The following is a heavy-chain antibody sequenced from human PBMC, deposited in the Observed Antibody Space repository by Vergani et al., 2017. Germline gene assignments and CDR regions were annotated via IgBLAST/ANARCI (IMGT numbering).Heavy chain of an antibody. CDR3: AKGGSGSYYFDY. J-gene: IGHJ4*02. D-gene: IGHD1-26*01. V-gene: IGHV3-30*18. CDR2: ISYDGSNK. CDR1: GFTFSSYG. Sequence: QVQLVESGGGVVQPGRSQRLSCAASGFTFSSYGMHWVRQAPGKGLEWVAVISYDGSNKYYADSVKGRFTISRDNSKNTLYLQMNSLRAEDTAVYYCAKGGSGSYYFDYWGQGTLVTVSS.